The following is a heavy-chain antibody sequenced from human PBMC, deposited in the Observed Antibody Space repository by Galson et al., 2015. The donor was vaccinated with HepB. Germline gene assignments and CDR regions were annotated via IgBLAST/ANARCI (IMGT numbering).Heavy chain of an antibody. Sequence: QSGAEVKKPGESLKISCKGSGYSFTSYWIGWVRQMPGKGLEWMGIIYPGDSDTRYSPSFQGQVTISADKSISTAYLQWSSLKASDTAMYYCARLIRGLAAAGPWGWWFDPWGQGTLVTVSS. D-gene: IGHD6-13*01. CDR1: GYSFTSYW. CDR2: IYPGDSDT. CDR3: ARLIRGLAAAGPWGWWFDP. J-gene: IGHJ5*02. V-gene: IGHV5-51*01.